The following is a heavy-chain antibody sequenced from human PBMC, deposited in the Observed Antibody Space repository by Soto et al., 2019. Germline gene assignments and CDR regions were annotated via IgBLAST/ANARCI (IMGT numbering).Heavy chain of an antibody. CDR2: INYSGST. J-gene: IGHJ5*02. V-gene: IGHV4-34*01. Sequence: SETLSLTCAVNGDSFSGNYWTWIRQPPGKGLQWIGEINYSGSTNYNPSLKSRVSMLVDTSKNQFSLKLRSVTAADTAIYYCARGSLWFDPWGQGTLVTVSS. CDR1: GDSFSGNY. CDR3: ARGSLWFDP.